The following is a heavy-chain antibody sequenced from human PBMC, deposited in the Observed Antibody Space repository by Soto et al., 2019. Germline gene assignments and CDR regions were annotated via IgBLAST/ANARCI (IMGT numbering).Heavy chain of an antibody. CDR1: GFTFSSYS. J-gene: IGHJ4*02. CDR3: ARDRRIAARPAAAKFDY. V-gene: IGHV3-21*01. Sequence: GGSLRLSCAASGFTFSSYSMNWVRRAPGKGLEWVSSISSSSSYIYYADSVKGRFTISRDNAKNSLYLQMNSLRAEDTAVYYCARDRRIAARPAAAKFDYWGQGTLVTVSS. D-gene: IGHD6-6*01. CDR2: ISSSSSYI.